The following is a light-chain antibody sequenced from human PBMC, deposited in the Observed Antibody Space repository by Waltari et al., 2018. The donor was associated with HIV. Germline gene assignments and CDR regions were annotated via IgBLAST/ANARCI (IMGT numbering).Light chain of an antibody. CDR1: SLRSHD. CDR2: GRN. V-gene: IGLV3-19*01. J-gene: IGLJ2*01. Sequence: SSDLTQDPSVSVALGQTVRITCHGDSLRSHDASWYQHKPGQAPVVVFFGRNNRPSGIPDRFPGSSSGNTASLTITGAQAEDEADYYCHSRDSSGFHVVFGGGTKVTVL. CDR3: HSRDSSGFHVV.